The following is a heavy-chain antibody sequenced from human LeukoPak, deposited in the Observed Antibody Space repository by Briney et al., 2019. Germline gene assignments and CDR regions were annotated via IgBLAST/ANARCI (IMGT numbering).Heavy chain of an antibody. J-gene: IGHJ4*02. Sequence: SLRLSCAASGFTFDDYAMHWVRQAPGKGLEWVSGISWNSGSIGYADSVKGRFTISRDNAKNSLYLQMNSLRAEDTALYYCAKDTSYDILTGSRYFDYWGQGTLVTVSS. V-gene: IGHV3-9*01. CDR3: AKDTSYDILTGSRYFDY. CDR1: GFTFDDYA. D-gene: IGHD3-9*01. CDR2: ISWNSGSI.